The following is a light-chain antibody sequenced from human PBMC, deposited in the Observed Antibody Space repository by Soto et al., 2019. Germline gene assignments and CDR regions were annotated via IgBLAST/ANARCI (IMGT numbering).Light chain of an antibody. Sequence: QSVLTQPASVSGSPGQSTTISCNGSSSDVGAYNYVSWYQQYPGKAPKVIIFEVRKRPSGVSNRFSGSKSGDTASLTISGLQADDEADYYCSSYRSSTTFVFGTGTKLTVL. CDR3: SSYRSSTTFV. V-gene: IGLV2-14*01. CDR1: SSDVGAYNY. J-gene: IGLJ1*01. CDR2: EVR.